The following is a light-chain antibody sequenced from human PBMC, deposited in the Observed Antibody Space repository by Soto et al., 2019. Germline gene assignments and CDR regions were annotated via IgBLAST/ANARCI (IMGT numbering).Light chain of an antibody. J-gene: IGKJ2*01. CDR2: AAS. CDR3: QKYNSAPYT. CDR1: QGISNY. Sequence: DIQMTQSPSSLSASVGDRVTITRRASQGISNYLAWYQQKPWKVPKLLIYAASTLQSGVPSRFSGSGSGTDFPLTISSLQPEDVATYYCQKYNSAPYTFGQGTKLEIK. V-gene: IGKV1-27*01.